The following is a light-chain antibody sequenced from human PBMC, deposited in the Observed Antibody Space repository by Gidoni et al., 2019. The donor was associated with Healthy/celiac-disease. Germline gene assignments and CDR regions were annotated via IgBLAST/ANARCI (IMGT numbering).Light chain of an antibody. CDR1: QSVLYSSNNQNY. CDR3: QQYYSTPPYT. CDR2: WAS. J-gene: IGKJ2*01. V-gene: IGKV4-1*01. Sequence: IVMTQSPDSLAVSLGERGTINCKSSQSVLYSSNNQNYLAWYQQKPGQPPNMLIYWASTRESGVPDRFSGSGSGTDFTLTISSLQAEDVAVYYCQQYYSTPPYTFGQGTKLEIK.